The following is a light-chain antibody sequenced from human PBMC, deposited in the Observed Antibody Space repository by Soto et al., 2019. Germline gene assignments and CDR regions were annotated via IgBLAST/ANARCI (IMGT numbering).Light chain of an antibody. CDR1: SGHSNYS. CDR2: LNSDGSH. CDR3: QTWGTGLYVV. V-gene: IGLV4-69*01. J-gene: IGLJ2*01. Sequence: QPVLTQSPSASASLGASVKLTCTLSSGHSNYSIAWHQQQPENGPRYLMKLNSDGSHSKGDGIPARFSGSSSGAERYLTISSLQSEDEADYYCQTWGTGLYVVFGGGTKLTVL.